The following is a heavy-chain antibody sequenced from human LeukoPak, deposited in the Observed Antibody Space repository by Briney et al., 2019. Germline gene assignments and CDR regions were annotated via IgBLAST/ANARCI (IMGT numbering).Heavy chain of an antibody. Sequence: ASVTVSCKASGYTFTDYYLQWVRQAPGQGLEWMGWINPDSGGTNYAQKFQGRVPMTRDPSITTGYMELTSLTSDDTAVYYCARDPIVVVTEDAFDIWGQGTMVTVSS. CDR1: GYTFTDYY. V-gene: IGHV1-2*02. CDR2: INPDSGGT. J-gene: IGHJ3*02. CDR3: ARDPIVVVTEDAFDI. D-gene: IGHD2-21*02.